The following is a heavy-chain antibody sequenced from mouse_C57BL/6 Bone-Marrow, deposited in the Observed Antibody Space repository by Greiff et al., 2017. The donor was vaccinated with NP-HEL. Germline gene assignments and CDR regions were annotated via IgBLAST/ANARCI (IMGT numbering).Heavy chain of an antibody. J-gene: IGHJ3*01. CDR3: AKGYYLAWFAY. CDR2: IYPRDGST. Sequence: SGPELVKPGASVKLSCKASGYTFTSYDINWVKQRPGQGLEWIGWIYPRDGSTKYNEKFKGKATLTVDTSSSTAYMELHSLTSEDSAVYFCAKGYYLAWFAYWGQGTLVTVSA. V-gene: IGHV1-85*01. D-gene: IGHD2-3*01. CDR1: GYTFTSYD.